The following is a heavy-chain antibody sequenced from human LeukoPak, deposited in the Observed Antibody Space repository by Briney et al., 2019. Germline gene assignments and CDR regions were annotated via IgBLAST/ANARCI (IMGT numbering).Heavy chain of an antibody. CDR3: ARAGTAAGPYGWFDP. Sequence: VASVKVSCKASGYTFFSYGISWVRQAPGQGLEWMGWINPNSGGTNYAQKFQGRVTMTRDTSISTAYMELSRLRSDDTAVYYCARAGTAAGPYGWFDPWGQGTLVTVSS. CDR1: GYTFFSYG. D-gene: IGHD6-13*01. V-gene: IGHV1-2*02. J-gene: IGHJ5*02. CDR2: INPNSGGT.